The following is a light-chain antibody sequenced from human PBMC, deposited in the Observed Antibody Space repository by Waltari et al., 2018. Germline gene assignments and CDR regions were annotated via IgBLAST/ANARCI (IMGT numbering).Light chain of an antibody. J-gene: IGKJ5*01. CDR2: DAS. Sequence: EIVLAQSPATLSFSPGERATLSCRASQGVGRFLAWYQRKPGQAPSLLIYDASDRATGTPARFSGSGSGTDFTLTISSLEPEDFAVYYCQHRGNWPLLAFGQGTRLEIK. CDR1: QGVGRF. V-gene: IGKV3-11*01. CDR3: QHRGNWPLLA.